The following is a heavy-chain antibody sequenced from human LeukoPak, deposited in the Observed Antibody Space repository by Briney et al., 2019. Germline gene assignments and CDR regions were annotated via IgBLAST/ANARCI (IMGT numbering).Heavy chain of an antibody. CDR1: GFTFDDYA. V-gene: IGHV3-9*01. D-gene: IGHD3-22*01. J-gene: IGHJ4*02. CDR3: AKDAFYYYESSGYYLTTTALFDY. CDR2: ISWNSGSI. Sequence: GGSLRLSCAASGFTFDDYAMHWVRQAPGKGLEWVSGISWNSGSIGYADSVKGRFTISRDNAKNSLYLQMNSLRAEDTALYYCAKDAFYYYESSGYYLTTTALFDYWGQGTLVTVSS.